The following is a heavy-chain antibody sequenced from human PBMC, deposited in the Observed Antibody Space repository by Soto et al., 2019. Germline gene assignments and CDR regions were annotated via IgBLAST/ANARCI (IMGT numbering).Heavy chain of an antibody. V-gene: IGHV3-48*03. CDR3: ARDPDYVDSGVDY. D-gene: IGHD4-17*01. CDR2: ISSSGSTI. J-gene: IGHJ4*02. CDR1: GFTFSSYE. Sequence: PGGSLRLSCAASGFTFSSYEMNWVRQAPGKGLEWVSYISSSGSTIYYADSVKGRITISRDNAKNSLYLQMNSLRAEDTAVYYCARDPDYVDSGVDYWGQGTLVTVSS.